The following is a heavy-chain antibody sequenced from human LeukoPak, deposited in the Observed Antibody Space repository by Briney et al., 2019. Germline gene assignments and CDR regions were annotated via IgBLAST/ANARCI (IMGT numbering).Heavy chain of an antibody. CDR2: IKQDGSEK. Sequence: QTGGSLRLSCAVSGFTSSSYWMSWVRQAPGKGLEWVANIKQDGSEKYYVDSVKGRFSISRDNAKNSLYLQMNSLRVEDTAVYYCARDPTYGDYVWGQGTLVTVSS. V-gene: IGHV3-7*01. J-gene: IGHJ4*02. CDR1: GFTSSSYW. D-gene: IGHD4-17*01. CDR3: ARDPTYGDYV.